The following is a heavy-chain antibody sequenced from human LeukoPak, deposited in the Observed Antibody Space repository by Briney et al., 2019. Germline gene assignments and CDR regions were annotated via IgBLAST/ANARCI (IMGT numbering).Heavy chain of an antibody. V-gene: IGHV1-69*05. CDR2: IIPIFGTA. D-gene: IGHD3-3*01. CDR1: GGTFSSYA. J-gene: IGHJ4*02. Sequence: GASVKVSCKASGGTFSSYAISWVRQAPGQGLEWMGGIIPIFGTANYTQKFQGRVTITTDESTSTAYMELSSLRSEDTAVYYCASGGYYRNYFDYWGQGTLVTVSS. CDR3: ASGGYYRNYFDY.